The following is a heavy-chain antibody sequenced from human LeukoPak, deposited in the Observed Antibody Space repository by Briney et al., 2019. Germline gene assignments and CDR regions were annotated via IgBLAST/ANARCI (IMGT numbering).Heavy chain of an antibody. Sequence: GGSLRLSCAASGFTFSSYAMHWVRQAPGKGLEWVAVISYDGSNKYYADSVKGRFTISRDNSKNTLYLQMNSLRAEDTAVYYCARGEGRYCSGGSCYSAYWGQGTLVTVSS. CDR3: ARGEGRYCSGGSCYSAY. V-gene: IGHV3-30*14. CDR1: GFTFSSYA. D-gene: IGHD2-15*01. CDR2: ISYDGSNK. J-gene: IGHJ4*02.